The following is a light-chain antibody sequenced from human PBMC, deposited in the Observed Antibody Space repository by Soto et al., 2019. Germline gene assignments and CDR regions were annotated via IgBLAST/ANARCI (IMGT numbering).Light chain of an antibody. V-gene: IGKV1-9*01. CDR2: SAS. Sequence: DIQLTQTPSYLSASIGDRVTITCRASQGIATYLAWYQQKPGQAPNLLIYSASTLQSGVPSRFSGGGSGTEFTLTISSLQPEDFATYYCQQLNSYPLTFGGGTKVDI. CDR1: QGIATY. J-gene: IGKJ4*01. CDR3: QQLNSYPLT.